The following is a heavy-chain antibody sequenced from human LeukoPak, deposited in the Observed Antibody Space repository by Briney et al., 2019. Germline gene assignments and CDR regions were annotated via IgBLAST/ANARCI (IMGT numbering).Heavy chain of an antibody. CDR1: GFTVSSNY. CDR3: AREGVVAALDY. D-gene: IGHD5-12*01. J-gene: IGHJ4*02. V-gene: IGHV3-53*01. CDR2: IYSGGST. Sequence: PGGSLRLSCAASGFTVSSNYMSWVRQAPGKGLEWVSVIYSGGSTYYADSVKGRFTISRDNSKNTLYLQMNSLRAEDTAVYYCAREGVVAALDYWGQGTLVTASS.